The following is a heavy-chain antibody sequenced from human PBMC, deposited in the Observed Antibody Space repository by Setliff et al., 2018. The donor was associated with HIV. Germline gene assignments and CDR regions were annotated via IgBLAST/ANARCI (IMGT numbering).Heavy chain of an antibody. J-gene: IGHJ5*02. CDR1: GFTFSYYG. V-gene: IGHV3-30*02. Sequence: GGSLRLSCAASGFTFSYYGVHWVRQAPGKGLDWVASILFDGTYIYYADSMKGRFTISRDNAKNSLYLQMNSLRAEDTAVYYCARFANYYHTSGYGWFDPWGQGTLVTVSS. CDR2: ILFDGTYI. CDR3: ARFANYYHTSGYGWFDP. D-gene: IGHD3-22*01.